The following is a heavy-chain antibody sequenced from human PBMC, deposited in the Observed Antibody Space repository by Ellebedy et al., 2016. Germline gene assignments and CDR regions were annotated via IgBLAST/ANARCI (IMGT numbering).Heavy chain of an antibody. CDR3: AREAIAAAKIQPNFDY. Sequence: ASVKVSCKASGYTFTTYYMHWVRQAPGQGLEWMGIINPSGGSTTYAQKFQGRVTMTRDTSTSTVYMELSSLRSEDTAVYFCAREAIAAAKIQPNFDYWGQGTLVTVSS. V-gene: IGHV1-46*01. CDR1: GYTFTTYY. D-gene: IGHD6-13*01. CDR2: INPSGGST. J-gene: IGHJ4*02.